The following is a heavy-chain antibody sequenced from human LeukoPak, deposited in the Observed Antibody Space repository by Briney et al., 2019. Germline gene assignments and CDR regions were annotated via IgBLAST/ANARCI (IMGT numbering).Heavy chain of an antibody. J-gene: IGHJ6*03. CDR3: ARDDNFYYYYMDV. Sequence: PGGSLRLSCAASGFTFSSYWMSWVRQAPGKGLEWVANKKQDGSEKYYVDSVKGRFTISRDNAKNSLYLQMNSLRAEDTAVYYCARDDNFYYYYMDVWGKGTTVTVSS. V-gene: IGHV3-7*01. CDR2: KKQDGSEK. CDR1: GFTFSSYW.